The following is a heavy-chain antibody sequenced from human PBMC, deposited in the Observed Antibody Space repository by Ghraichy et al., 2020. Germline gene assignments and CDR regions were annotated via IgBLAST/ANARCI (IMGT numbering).Heavy chain of an antibody. D-gene: IGHD3-22*01. J-gene: IGHJ4*02. CDR1: GFTFSSYA. CDR3: AREGYYDSSGYPPQY. Sequence: GESLNISCAASGFTFSSYAMHWVRQAPGKGLEYVSAISSNGGSTYYANSVKGRFTISRDNSKNTLYLQMGSLRAEDMAVYYCAREGYYDSSGYPPQYWGQGTLVTVSS. CDR2: ISSNGGST. V-gene: IGHV3-64*01.